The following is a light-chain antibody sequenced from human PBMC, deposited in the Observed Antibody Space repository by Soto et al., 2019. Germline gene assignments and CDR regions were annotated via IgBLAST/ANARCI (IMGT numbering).Light chain of an antibody. J-gene: IGKJ1*01. CDR2: WAS. CDR1: QSGLSSSNTKNY. CDR3: QQYYSRPPWT. V-gene: IGKV4-1*01. Sequence: DIVMTQSPDSLAVSLGERATFNCKSSQSGLSSSNTKNYLAWYQQKPGQPPKLLVYWASTRESGFPDRFSGSGSGTDFSLPIRSLQAEHVAVYFYQQYYSRPPWTLVHGTKVEVK.